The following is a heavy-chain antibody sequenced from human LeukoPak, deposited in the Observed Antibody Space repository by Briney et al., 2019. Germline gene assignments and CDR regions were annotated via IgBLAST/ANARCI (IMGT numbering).Heavy chain of an antibody. CDR1: GFTFSSYA. J-gene: IGHJ4*02. V-gene: IGHV3-21*01. CDR3: ARGGTSFDS. CDR2: ISSSSSYI. Sequence: GGSLRLSCAASGFTFSSYAMHWVRQAPGKGLEWVSSISSSSSYIYYADSVKGRFTISRDNAKDSLYLQMNSLRAEDTAVHYCARGGTSFDSWGQGTLVTVSS. D-gene: IGHD2-2*01.